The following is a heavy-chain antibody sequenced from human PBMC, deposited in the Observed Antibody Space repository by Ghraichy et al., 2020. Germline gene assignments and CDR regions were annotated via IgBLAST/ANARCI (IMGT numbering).Heavy chain of an antibody. Sequence: GGSLRLSCAASGFTFTSYHMTWVRQAPGKRLEWVSSIASNVGTTYYAGSVKGRFTISRDNSKNTLYLQMNSLRAEDTALYYCASSKLFATILDFWGQGTL. CDR1: GFTFTSYH. D-gene: IGHD1-26*01. V-gene: IGHV3-23*01. CDR3: ASSKLFATILDF. J-gene: IGHJ4*02. CDR2: IASNVGTT.